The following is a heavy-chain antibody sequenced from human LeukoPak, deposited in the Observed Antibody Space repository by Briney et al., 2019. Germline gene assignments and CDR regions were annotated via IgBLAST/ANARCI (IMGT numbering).Heavy chain of an antibody. V-gene: IGHV3-23*01. CDR3: AKDPLNSSGWYFGY. D-gene: IGHD6-19*01. J-gene: IGHJ4*02. CDR1: GFTFSSYA. CDR2: ISGSGGST. Sequence: QPGGSLRLSCATSGFTFSSYAMSWVRQAPGKGLEWVSAISGSGGSTYYADSVKGRFTISRDNSKNTLYLQMNSLRAEDTAVYYCAKDPLNSSGWYFGYWGQGTLVTVSS.